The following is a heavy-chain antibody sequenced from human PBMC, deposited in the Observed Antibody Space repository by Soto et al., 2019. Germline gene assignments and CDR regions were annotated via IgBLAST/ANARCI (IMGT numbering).Heavy chain of an antibody. J-gene: IGHJ6*02. CDR3: ASPFVGDSGRNYYYYGMDV. CDR2: INHSGST. Sequence: SETLSLTCAVYGGSFSGYYWSWIRQPPGKGLEWIGEINHSGSTNYNPSLKSRVTISVDTSKNQFSLKLSSVTAADTAVYYCASPFVGDSGRNYYYYGMDVWGQGTTVTVSS. CDR1: GGSFSGYY. V-gene: IGHV4-34*01. D-gene: IGHD6-6*01.